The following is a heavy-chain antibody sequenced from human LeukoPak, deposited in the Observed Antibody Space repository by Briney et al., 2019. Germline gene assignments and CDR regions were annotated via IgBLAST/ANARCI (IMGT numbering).Heavy chain of an antibody. CDR3: ARGLGIAAAGTFDY. CDR1: GGSFSGYY. CDR2: INHSGST. Sequence: SETLSLTCAVYGGSFSGYYWSWIRQPPGKGLEWIGEINHSGSTNYNPSLKSRVAISVDTSKNQFSLKLSSVTAADTAVYYCARGLGIAAAGTFDYWGQGTLVTVSS. J-gene: IGHJ4*02. D-gene: IGHD6-13*01. V-gene: IGHV4-34*01.